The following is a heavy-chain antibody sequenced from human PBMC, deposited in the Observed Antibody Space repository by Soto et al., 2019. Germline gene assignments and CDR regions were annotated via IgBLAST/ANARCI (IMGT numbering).Heavy chain of an antibody. V-gene: IGHV3-74*01. CDR2: LDNDGTNT. CDR3: ARDGGTYFDY. Sequence: SLRLSCAASGFTFSTYWMHWVRQAPGKGLVWVSRLDNDGTNTRYADSVKGRFTVSRDNGKNTVYLQMDSLRAEDTAVYYCARDGGTYFDYWGQRTMVTVSS. D-gene: IGHD3-16*01. J-gene: IGHJ4*02. CDR1: GFTFSTYW.